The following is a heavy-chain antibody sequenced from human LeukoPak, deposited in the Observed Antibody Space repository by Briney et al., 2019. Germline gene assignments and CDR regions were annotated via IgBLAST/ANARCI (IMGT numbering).Heavy chain of an antibody. V-gene: IGHV1-69*05. CDR3: ARGPFPVIPYYYYYYMDV. CDR2: IIPIFGTA. J-gene: IGHJ6*03. Sequence: SVKVSCKASGGTFSSYAISWVRQAPGQGLEWMGGIIPIFGTANYAQKLQGRVTITTDESTSTAYMELSSLRSEDTAVYYCARGPFPVIPYYYYYYMDVWGKGTTVTVSS. D-gene: IGHD3-16*02. CDR1: GGTFSSYA.